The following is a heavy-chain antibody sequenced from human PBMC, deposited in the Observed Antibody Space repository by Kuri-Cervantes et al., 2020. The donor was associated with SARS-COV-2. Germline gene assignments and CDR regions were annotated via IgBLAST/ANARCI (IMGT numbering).Heavy chain of an antibody. D-gene: IGHD1-1*01. J-gene: IGHJ4*02. CDR1: GFTFSGHW. CDR3: VRDGDHWNFDY. Sequence: GESLKISCAASGFTFSGHWIHWVRQAPGKGLVWVSRINPDGSYTNNADSVKSRFTLSRDNAKNMLFLQINSLRAEDTAVYFCVRDGDHWNFDYWGQGTLVTVSS. CDR2: INPDGSYT. V-gene: IGHV3-74*01.